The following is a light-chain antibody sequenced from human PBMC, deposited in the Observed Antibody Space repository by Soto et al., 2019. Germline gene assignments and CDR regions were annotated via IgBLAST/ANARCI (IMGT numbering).Light chain of an antibody. Sequence: VYMTPSPSSVSASVGDRVTITCGASQGISSWLAWYQQKPGKAPKVLIYETSRLQSGVPSRFSGSGSGTDFTLTISSLQPEDFATYFCQQTNSFPLTFGGGTKVDIK. CDR3: QQTNSFPLT. V-gene: IGKV1D-12*01. CDR1: QGISSW. J-gene: IGKJ4*01. CDR2: ETS.